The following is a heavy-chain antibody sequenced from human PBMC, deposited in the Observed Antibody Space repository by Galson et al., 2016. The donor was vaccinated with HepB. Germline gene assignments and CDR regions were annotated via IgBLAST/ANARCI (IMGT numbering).Heavy chain of an antibody. D-gene: IGHD1-26*01. CDR2: ISEDGSSK. CDR1: GFIVSSYG. CDR3: AKAALVGPTYPLEF. J-gene: IGHJ4*02. Sequence: SLRLSCAASGFIVSSYGMSWVRQAPGKGPEWVAVISEDGSSKHYIASVEGRFTVSRDNSKNTFYLQMNSLRAEDRAVYYCAKAALVGPTYPLEFWGPGTLVTVSS. V-gene: IGHV3-30*18.